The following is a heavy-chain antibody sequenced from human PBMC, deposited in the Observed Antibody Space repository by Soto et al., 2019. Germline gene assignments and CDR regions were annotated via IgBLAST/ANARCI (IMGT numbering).Heavy chain of an antibody. CDR1: GGSFSGYY. CDR2: INHSGST. D-gene: IGHD6-13*01. CDR3: AREGAAAGPFWYFDL. J-gene: IGHJ2*01. Sequence: SETLSLTCAVYGGSFSGYYWSWIRQPPGKGLEWIGEINHSGSTNYNPSLKSRVTISVDTSKNQFSLKLSSVTAADTAVYYCAREGAAAGPFWYFDLWGRGTLVTVSS. V-gene: IGHV4-34*01.